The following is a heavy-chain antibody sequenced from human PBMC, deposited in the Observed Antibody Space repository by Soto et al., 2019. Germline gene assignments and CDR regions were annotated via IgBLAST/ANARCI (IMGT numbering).Heavy chain of an antibody. J-gene: IGHJ4*02. CDR3: PRAQGGRDGQYFFDY. D-gene: IGHD3-16*01. CDR2: IYYSGNT. Sequence: SETLSLTCTVSGGSINSGVYYWSWIRQHPGKGLEWIGYIYYSGNTYSNPSLKSRLTISVDTSKNQFSLKLNSVTAADTAVYYCPRAQGGRDGQYFFDYWGLGTLVTAPQ. CDR1: GGSINSGVYY. V-gene: IGHV4-31*03.